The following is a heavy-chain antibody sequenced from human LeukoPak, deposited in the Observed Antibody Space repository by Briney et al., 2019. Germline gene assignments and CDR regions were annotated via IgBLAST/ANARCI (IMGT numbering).Heavy chain of an antibody. J-gene: IGHJ6*03. D-gene: IGHD6-13*01. CDR1: GYTFTSYD. CDR2: MNPNSGNT. Sequence: ASVKVSCKASGYTFTSYDINWVRQATGQRLEWMGWMNPNSGNTGYAQKFQGRVTMTRNTSISTAYMELSSLISEDTAVHYCARDARIAATYQPVGEDYMDVWGKGTTVTVSS. V-gene: IGHV1-8*01. CDR3: ARDARIAATYQPVGEDYMDV.